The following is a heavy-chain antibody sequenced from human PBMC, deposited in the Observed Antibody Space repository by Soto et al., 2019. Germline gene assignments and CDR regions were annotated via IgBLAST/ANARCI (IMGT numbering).Heavy chain of an antibody. CDR2: IDHSGST. V-gene: IGHV4-4*02. CDR3: ARRVIVVAQAAKIAGMVATYFDY. J-gene: IGHJ4*02. CDR1: GGSISSSNW. Sequence: SETLSLTCAVSGGSISSSNWWSWVRQPPGKGLEWIGEIDHSGSTNYNPSLKSRITIKVDKSKTYCSVKGGSVTAGDTAVYNGARRVIVVAQAAKIAGMVATYFDYWGQET. D-gene: IGHD2-2*01.